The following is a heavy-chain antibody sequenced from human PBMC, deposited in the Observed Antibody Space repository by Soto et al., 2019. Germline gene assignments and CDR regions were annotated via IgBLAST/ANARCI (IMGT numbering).Heavy chain of an antibody. V-gene: IGHV1-3*01. Sequence: QVHLVQSGAEVKKPGASVKVSCWASGYTFTSNAIHWVRQAPGQSLEWMGWVNAGNGYTQYLQNFQGRVTISSDTPASTAYMELNSLRSEDTAVYYCARGAHTYGYVFDYWGQGTLVTVSS. CDR1: GYTFTSNA. J-gene: IGHJ4*02. D-gene: IGHD5-18*01. CDR3: ARGAHTYGYVFDY. CDR2: VNAGNGYT.